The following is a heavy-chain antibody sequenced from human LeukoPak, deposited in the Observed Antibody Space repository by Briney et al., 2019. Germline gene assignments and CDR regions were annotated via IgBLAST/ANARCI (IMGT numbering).Heavy chain of an antibody. CDR1: GFTFSSYA. CDR3: AKDPFVFRYFDY. D-gene: IGHD2-21*01. V-gene: IGHV3-23*01. CDR2: ISDGGAGT. Sequence: GGSLRLSRAASGFTFSSYAMSWVRQAPGKGLEWVSGISDGGAGTYYADSVRGRFTISRDNSENTLYLQMNSLRAEDTAVYYCAKDPFVFRYFDYWGQGTLVTVSS. J-gene: IGHJ4*02.